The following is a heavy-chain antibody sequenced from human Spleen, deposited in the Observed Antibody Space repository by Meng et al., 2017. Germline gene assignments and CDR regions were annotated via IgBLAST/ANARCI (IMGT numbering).Heavy chain of an antibody. CDR2: INPKSGDT. D-gene: IGHD6-13*01. V-gene: IGHV1-2*06. CDR3: ARDEDISAAGKLFGDY. J-gene: IGHJ4*02. CDR1: GYNFPDYY. Sequence: QVQLVQSGAEVKKPGASVKVSCKPSGYNFPDYYIHWVRRAPGQGLEWMGRINPKSGDTQYAQRFQGRVTMTGDTSISTAYMELSGLRSDDTAMYYCARDEDISAAGKLFGDYWGQGTLVTVSS.